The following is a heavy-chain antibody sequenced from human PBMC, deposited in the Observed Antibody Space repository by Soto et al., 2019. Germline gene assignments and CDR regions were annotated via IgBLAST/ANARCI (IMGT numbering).Heavy chain of an antibody. CDR3: ARSYCSGGSCYGDYDYYGMDV. J-gene: IGHJ6*02. V-gene: IGHV1-69*12. Sequence: QVQLVQSGAEVKKPGSSVKVSCKASGGTFSSYAISWVRQAPGQGLEWMGGIIPIFGTANYAQKFQGRVTITADESTSTAYMERSSLRSEDTAVYYWARSYCSGGSCYGDYDYYGMDVWGQGTTVTVSS. CDR2: IIPIFGTA. D-gene: IGHD2-15*01. CDR1: GGTFSSYA.